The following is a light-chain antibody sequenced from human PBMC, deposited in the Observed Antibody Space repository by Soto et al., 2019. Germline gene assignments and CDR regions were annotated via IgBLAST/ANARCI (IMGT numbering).Light chain of an antibody. V-gene: IGLV2-11*01. CDR2: DVS. CDR3: CSHAGSYSYV. Sequence: QSALTQPRSVSGSPGQSVTISCTGTSSDVGGYNYVSWYQEQPGKAPKLMIYDVSKRPSGVPDRFSGSKSGNTASLTISGLQAEDEADYYCCSHAGSYSYVFGTGTKVTV. CDR1: SSDVGGYNY. J-gene: IGLJ1*01.